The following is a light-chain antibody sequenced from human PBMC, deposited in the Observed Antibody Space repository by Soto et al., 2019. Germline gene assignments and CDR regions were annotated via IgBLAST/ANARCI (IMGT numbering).Light chain of an antibody. CDR1: SSDIVAYDY. CDR3: VSFTTTXTHV. CDR2: EVN. V-gene: IGLV2-14*01. J-gene: IGLJ1*01. Sequence: QSVMTQPASLSWSPGQSITISCTGTSSDIVAYDYVSWFQQHPGNAPKLMISEVNKRPSGFSNRFSGSKSGNTAYLTTSGLQVEDEAEYFCVSFTTTXTHVFGTGTKVXV.